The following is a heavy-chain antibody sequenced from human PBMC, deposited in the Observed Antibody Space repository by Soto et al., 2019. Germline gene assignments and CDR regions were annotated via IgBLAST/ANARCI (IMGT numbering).Heavy chain of an antibody. Sequence: GGSLRLSCAASGFTFSSYSMNWVRQAPGKGLEWVSYISSSSSTIYYAGSVKGRFTTSRENAKNSLYLQMTSLRDADTAVYYCAGEGVWVRGVKNYYCYYGMDVWGQGTTVTVSS. CDR1: GFTFSSYS. J-gene: IGHJ6*02. D-gene: IGHD3-10*01. CDR2: ISSSSSTI. CDR3: AGEGVWVRGVKNYYCYYGMDV. V-gene: IGHV3-48*02.